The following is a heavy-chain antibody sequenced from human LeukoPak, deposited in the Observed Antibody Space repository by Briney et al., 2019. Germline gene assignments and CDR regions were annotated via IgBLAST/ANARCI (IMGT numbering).Heavy chain of an antibody. J-gene: IGHJ1*01. V-gene: IGHV4-31*03. CDR1: GGSISSGGYY. CDR3: ALGYCGGGSCYAREYFQH. Sequence: PSQTLSLTCTVSGGSISSGGYYWTWIRQHPWKGLEWIGYIYYSGSTYYNPSLKSRVTISVDTSKNQFSLRLSSVTAADTAVYYCALGYCGGGSCYAREYFQHWGEGTLVTVSS. CDR2: IYYSGST. D-gene: IGHD2-15*01.